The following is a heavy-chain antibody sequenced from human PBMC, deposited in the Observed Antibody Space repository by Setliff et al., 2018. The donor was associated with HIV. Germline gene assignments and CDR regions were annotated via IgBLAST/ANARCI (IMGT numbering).Heavy chain of an antibody. CDR2: VYYSGST. V-gene: IGHV4-39*02. CDR3: VRVQNSGCGDL. D-gene: IGHD6-25*01. J-gene: IGHJ5*02. Sequence: PSETLSLTCTVSGGSISSSGPGYYWGWVRQAPGGGLEWIGSVYYSGSTYYNPSLKSRVTISLDTSKNQLPLRLTSVTAADTAVYYCVRVQNSGCGDLWGQGTLVTVSS. CDR1: GGSISSSGPGYY.